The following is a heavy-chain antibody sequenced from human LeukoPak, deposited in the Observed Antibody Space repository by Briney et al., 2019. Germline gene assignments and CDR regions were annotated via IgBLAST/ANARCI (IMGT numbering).Heavy chain of an antibody. CDR3: ARGRDWLRWFDP. J-gene: IGHJ5*02. CDR1: GYTFTNYD. V-gene: IGHV1-8*03. Sequence: ASVKVSCKASGYTFTNYDINWVRQATGQGLEWLGWMNPNSGNTGYAQKFQGRVTITRNTSITTACMEVSSLTSEDTAVYYCARGRDWLRWFDPWGQGTLVTVSS. D-gene: IGHD3/OR15-3a*01. CDR2: MNPNSGNT.